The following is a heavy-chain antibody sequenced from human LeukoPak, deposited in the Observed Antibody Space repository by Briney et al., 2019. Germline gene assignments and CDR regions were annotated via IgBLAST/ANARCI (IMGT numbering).Heavy chain of an antibody. V-gene: IGHV3-33*01. Sequence: GRSLRLSCAASGLTFSSYGMHWVRQVPGKGLEWVAVIWYDGSSKYYADSVKGRFTISRDNSKNTLYLQMNSLRAEDTAVYHCARDSGSYPAHDALDIWGQGTMVTVSS. J-gene: IGHJ3*02. D-gene: IGHD1-26*01. CDR1: GLTFSSYG. CDR2: IWYDGSSK. CDR3: ARDSGSYPAHDALDI.